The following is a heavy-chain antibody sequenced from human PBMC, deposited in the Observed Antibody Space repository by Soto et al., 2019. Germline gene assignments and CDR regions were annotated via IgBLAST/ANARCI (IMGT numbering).Heavy chain of an antibody. CDR1: GFTFSSYW. V-gene: IGHV3-74*01. J-gene: IGHJ3*02. D-gene: IGHD6-13*01. Sequence: GGSLRLSCAASGFTFSSYWMHWVRQAPGKGLVWVSRINSDGSSTNYADSVKGRFTISRDNAKNTLYLQMNSLRAEDTAVYYCAGDSNWHDAFDIWGQGTMVTVSS. CDR3: AGDSNWHDAFDI. CDR2: INSDGSST.